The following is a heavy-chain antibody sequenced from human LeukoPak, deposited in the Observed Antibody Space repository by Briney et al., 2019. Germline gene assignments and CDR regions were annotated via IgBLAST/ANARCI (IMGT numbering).Heavy chain of an antibody. J-gene: IGHJ3*01. CDR3: AKDPTGDYIGAFDA. V-gene: IGHV3-23*01. D-gene: IGHD7-27*01. Sequence: PGGSLRLSCAASGLIFSNYAMTWVRQAPGKGLEWVSSITGNSGTTKYADSVKGRFTMSRDNSRNTLYLQMDSLRAEDTAVYYCAKDPTGDYIGAFDAWGPGTMVIVSS. CDR2: ITGNSGTT. CDR1: GLIFSNYA.